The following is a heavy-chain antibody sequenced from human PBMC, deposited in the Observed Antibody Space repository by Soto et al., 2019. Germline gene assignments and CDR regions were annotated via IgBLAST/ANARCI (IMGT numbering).Heavy chain of an antibody. CDR1: GGSISSYY. D-gene: IGHD2-15*01. CDR3: ARDSKDCSGGSCHRRKFDY. J-gene: IGHJ4*02. CDR2: IYYSGST. V-gene: IGHV4-59*01. Sequence: SETLSLTCTVSGGSISSYYWSWIRQPPGKGLEWIGYIYYSGSTNYNPSLKSRVTISVDTSKNQFSLKLSSVTAADTAVYYCARDSKDCSGGSCHRRKFDYCGQGTLVTVSS.